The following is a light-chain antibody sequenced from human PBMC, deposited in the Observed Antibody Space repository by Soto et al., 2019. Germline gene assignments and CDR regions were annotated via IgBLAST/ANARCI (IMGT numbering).Light chain of an antibody. J-gene: IGLJ3*02. CDR3: VLYMGSGIGV. CDR2: STN. Sequence: QTVVTQEPSFSVSPGRTVTLTCGLSSGSVSTGYYPSWYQQTPGQSPRTLIYSTNTRSSGVPDRFSGSILGNKAALTITGAQADDESDYYCVLYMGSGIGVFGGGTKVTVL. CDR1: SGSVSTGYY. V-gene: IGLV8-61*01.